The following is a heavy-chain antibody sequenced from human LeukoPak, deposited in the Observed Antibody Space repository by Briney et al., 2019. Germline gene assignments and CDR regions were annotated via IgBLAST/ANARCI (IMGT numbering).Heavy chain of an antibody. V-gene: IGHV4-59*08. D-gene: IGHD5-18*01. Sequence: TTSETLSLTCTVSGGSISSYHWSWIRQPPGKGLEWIGYIHYTGSTNYNPSLKSRVTISVDTSKNQFSPRLSSVTAADTAVYYCARHSLDTGYYFDYWGQGTLVTVSS. J-gene: IGHJ4*02. CDR2: IHYTGST. CDR1: GGSISSYH. CDR3: ARHSLDTGYYFDY.